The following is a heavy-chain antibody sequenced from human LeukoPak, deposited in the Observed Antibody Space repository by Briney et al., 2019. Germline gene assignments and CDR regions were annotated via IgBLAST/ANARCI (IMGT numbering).Heavy chain of an antibody. J-gene: IGHJ3*02. CDR2: INHSGST. CDR1: GFTFSDYY. Sequence: GSLRLSCAASGFTFSDYYMSWLRQPPGKGLEWIGEINHSGSTNYNPSLKSRVTISVDTSKNQFSLKLSSVTAADTAVYYCARKVRGRYSYDSSGYLYCGAFDIWGQGTMVTVSS. V-gene: IGHV4-34*01. CDR3: ARKVRGRYSYDSSGYLYCGAFDI. D-gene: IGHD3-22*01.